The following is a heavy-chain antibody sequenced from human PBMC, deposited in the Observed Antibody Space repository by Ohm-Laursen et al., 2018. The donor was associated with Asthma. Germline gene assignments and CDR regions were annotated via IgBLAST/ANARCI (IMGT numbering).Heavy chain of an antibody. CDR2: ISYDGSNK. CDR1: GFTFSSYA. CDR3: ASYYYDSSGYYDY. J-gene: IGHJ4*02. D-gene: IGHD3-22*01. Sequence: SLRLSCAASGFTFSSYAMHWVRQAQGKGLEWVAVISYDGSNKYYADSVKGRFTISRDNSKNTLYLQMNSLRAEDTAVFYCASYYYDSSGYYDYWGQGTLGTGSP. V-gene: IGHV3-30-3*01.